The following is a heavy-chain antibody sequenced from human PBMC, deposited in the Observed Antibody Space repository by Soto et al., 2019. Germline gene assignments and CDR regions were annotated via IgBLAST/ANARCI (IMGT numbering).Heavy chain of an antibody. J-gene: IGHJ4*02. Sequence: EVQLLESGGGLVQPGGSLRLSCAASGFSFSYYAVGWVRQAPGKGLEWVSAISGGGDKSYYSDSVKGRFTVSRDNSKNPLYPQMKRLGADGPAVNFCAKEASWGRGLVTIDYWGQGTLVTVSS. CDR2: ISGGGDKS. CDR1: GFSFSYYA. V-gene: IGHV3-23*01. CDR3: AKEASWGRGLVTIDY. D-gene: IGHD3-10*01.